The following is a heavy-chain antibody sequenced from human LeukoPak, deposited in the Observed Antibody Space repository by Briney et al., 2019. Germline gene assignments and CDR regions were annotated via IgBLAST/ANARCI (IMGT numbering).Heavy chain of an antibody. V-gene: IGHV3-48*03. CDR2: ISSSGSTI. CDR3: ASLSITMIVVVSDY. CDR1: GLTFSNYA. J-gene: IGHJ4*02. Sequence: GGSLRLSCAASGLTFSNYAMTWVRQAPGKGLEWVSYISSSGSTIYYADSVKGRFTISRDNAKNSLYLQMNSLRAEDTAVYYCASLSITMIVVVSDYWGQGTLVTVSS. D-gene: IGHD3-22*01.